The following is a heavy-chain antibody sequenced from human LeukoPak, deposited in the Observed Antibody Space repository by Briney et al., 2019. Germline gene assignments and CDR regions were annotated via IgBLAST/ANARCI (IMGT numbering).Heavy chain of an antibody. CDR1: GGSFSGYY. CDR2: INHSGST. J-gene: IGHJ4*02. CDR3: ARGALAVAVDY. V-gene: IGHV4-34*01. D-gene: IGHD6-19*01. Sequence: PSETLSLTCAVYGGSFSGYYWSWIRQPLGQGQGWIGDINHSGSTNYNPSLKSRVTISVDTSKNQFSLKLSAVTAADTAVYYCARGALAVAVDYWGQGTLVTVSS.